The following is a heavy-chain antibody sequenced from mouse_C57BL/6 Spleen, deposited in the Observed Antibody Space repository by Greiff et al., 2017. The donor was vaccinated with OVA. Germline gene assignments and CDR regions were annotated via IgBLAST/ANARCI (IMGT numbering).Heavy chain of an antibody. CDR1: GYTFTSYW. D-gene: IGHD1-1*01. J-gene: IGHJ1*03. V-gene: IGHV1-59*01. Sequence: QVQLQQPGAELVRPGTSVKLSCKASGYTFTSYWMHWVKQRPGKGLEWIGVIDPSDSYTNYNQKFKGKATLTVDTSSSTAYMQLSSLTSEDSAVYYCANYYGSSYGYFDVWGTGTTVTVSS. CDR2: IDPSDSYT. CDR3: ANYYGSSYGYFDV.